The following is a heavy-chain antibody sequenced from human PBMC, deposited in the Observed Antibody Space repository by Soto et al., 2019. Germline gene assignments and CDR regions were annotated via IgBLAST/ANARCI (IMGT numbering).Heavy chain of an antibody. CDR2: IGSSGSTI. CDR1: GFSFSSFE. V-gene: IGHV3-48*03. Sequence: EMQLVESGGGLVQPGGSLRLSCAASGFSFSSFEMNWVRQAPGKGLEWVSKIGSSGSTIWYADSVKGRFTISRDNAKNSLYLQMNSLRGADTAVYYCARATYSSSYYFDSWGQGTLVTVSS. D-gene: IGHD6-6*01. CDR3: ARATYSSSYYFDS. J-gene: IGHJ4*02.